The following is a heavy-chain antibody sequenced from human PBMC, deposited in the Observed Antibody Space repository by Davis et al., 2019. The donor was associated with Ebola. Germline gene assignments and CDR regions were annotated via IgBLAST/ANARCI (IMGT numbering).Heavy chain of an antibody. V-gene: IGHV5-51*01. CDR1: GHSFTSYW. J-gene: IGHJ6*03. CDR3: ARRGWGNYYYMDV. Sequence: GESLKISCKGSGHSFTSYWIGWVRQMPGKGLEWMGIIYVGDSDTRYSPSFQGQVTISADKSISTAYLQWSSLKASDTAMYYCARRGWGNYYYMDVWGKGTTVTVSS. D-gene: IGHD7-27*01. CDR2: IYVGDSDT.